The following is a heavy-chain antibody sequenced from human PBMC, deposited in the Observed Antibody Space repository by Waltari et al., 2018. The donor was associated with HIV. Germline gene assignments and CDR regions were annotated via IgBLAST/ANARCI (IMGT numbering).Heavy chain of an antibody. Sequence: QVHLVESGGGVVQPGRSLRLSCSASGFTFSRFAMHWVRQSPGKVLEWVALISYDGSAKYYADSVKGRFTISRDNSKNTLYLQMKNLGTDDTAVFFCARDSTSMVSYFDYWGRGILVTVSS. V-gene: IGHV3-30-3*01. J-gene: IGHJ4*02. CDR2: ISYDGSAK. CDR1: GFTFSRFA. CDR3: ARDSTSMVSYFDY. D-gene: IGHD5-18*01.